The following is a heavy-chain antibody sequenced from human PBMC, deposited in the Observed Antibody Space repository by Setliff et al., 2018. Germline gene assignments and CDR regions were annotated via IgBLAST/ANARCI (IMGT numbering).Heavy chain of an antibody. CDR3: ARDLIRGAPNWFDP. Sequence: GGSLRLSCATSGFAFSGYGMHWVRQAPGKGLEWVSYISNSGGVKYYTDSVKGRFTFSRDNAKNSLYLQMNSLRAEDTAVYYCARDLIRGAPNWFDPWGQGTLVTVSS. D-gene: IGHD3-10*01. CDR1: GFAFSGYG. V-gene: IGHV3-48*04. CDR2: ISNSGGVK. J-gene: IGHJ5*02.